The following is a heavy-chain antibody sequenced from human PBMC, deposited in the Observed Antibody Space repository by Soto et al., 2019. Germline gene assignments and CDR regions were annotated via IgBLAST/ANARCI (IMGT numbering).Heavy chain of an antibody. CDR2: IQHSGST. J-gene: IGHJ6*03. CDR3: ARVSRARQQLVRYYYYYYMDV. V-gene: IGHV4-34*01. D-gene: IGHD6-13*01. Sequence: HVQLQQWGAGLLKPSETLSLTCAVYGGSFSGYYWSWIRQPPGKGLEWIGEIQHSGSTNYNPSLKSRVTKTVDTSKNQFSLKLTSATAADTALYYCARVSRARQQLVRYYYYYYMDVWGKGATVTVSS. CDR1: GGSFSGYY.